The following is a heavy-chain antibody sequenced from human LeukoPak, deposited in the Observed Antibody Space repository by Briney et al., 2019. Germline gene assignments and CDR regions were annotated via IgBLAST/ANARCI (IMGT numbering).Heavy chain of an antibody. D-gene: IGHD3-22*01. J-gene: IGHJ3*02. Sequence: GESLKISCKGSGYRFTSYWIVWVRQMLGKGLEWMGIIYPGDSDTRYSPSFQVPVTISADKSISTAYLQWSSLKASYTAMYYCATHGHYYDSSGYYPSGAFDIWGQGTMVTVSS. CDR2: IYPGDSDT. CDR1: GYRFTSYW. V-gene: IGHV5-51*01. CDR3: ATHGHYYDSSGYYPSGAFDI.